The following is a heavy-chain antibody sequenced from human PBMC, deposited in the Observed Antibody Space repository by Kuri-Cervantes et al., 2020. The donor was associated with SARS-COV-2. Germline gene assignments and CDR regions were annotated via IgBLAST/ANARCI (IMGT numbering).Heavy chain of an antibody. J-gene: IGHJ4*02. CDR3: VRDGDHWNFDY. CDR2: ITNSGGSA. V-gene: IGHV3-74*01. D-gene: IGHD1-1*01. Sequence: GGSLRLSCAASGFTFSSHSMNWVRQAPGKGLEWVSGITNSGGSAYSADSVKGRFTLSRDNAKNMLFLQMNSLRAEDTAVYYCVRDGDHWNFDYWGQGTLVTVSS. CDR1: GFTFSSHS.